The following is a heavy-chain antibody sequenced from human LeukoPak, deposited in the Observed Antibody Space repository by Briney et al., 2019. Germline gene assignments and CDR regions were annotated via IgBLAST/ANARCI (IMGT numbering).Heavy chain of an antibody. D-gene: IGHD3/OR15-3a*01. Sequence: GGSLRLSCAASGFTVSSNDVSWVRQAPGKGLEWVSIIHTGNGTSYADSVQGRFTMSRDNSKNTVYLQMNSLRADDTAVYYCAADWPLDYWGQGTLVTVSS. CDR3: AADWPLDY. CDR1: GFTVSSND. CDR2: IHTGNGT. V-gene: IGHV3-66*01. J-gene: IGHJ4*02.